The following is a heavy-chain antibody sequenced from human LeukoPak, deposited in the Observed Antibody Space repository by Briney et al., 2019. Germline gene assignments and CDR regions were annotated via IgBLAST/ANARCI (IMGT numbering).Heavy chain of an antibody. CDR2: TSSSDSGT. CDR1: GFTFSSYG. V-gene: IGHV3-23*01. Sequence: HPGGSLRLSCAASGFTFSSYGMSWVRQAPGKGLEWVSATSSSDSGTYYADSVRGRFTISRDNSKNTLYLHMKSLRAEDAAVYYCAKAPVTSCRGAYCYPFDSWGQGTVVTVSS. D-gene: IGHD2-21*01. J-gene: IGHJ4*02. CDR3: AKAPVTSCRGAYCYPFDS.